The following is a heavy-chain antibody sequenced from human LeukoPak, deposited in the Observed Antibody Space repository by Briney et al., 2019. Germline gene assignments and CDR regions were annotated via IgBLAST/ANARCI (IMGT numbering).Heavy chain of an antibody. CDR3: AREYRDYDILTGYYSLDAFDI. J-gene: IGHJ3*02. Sequence: GGSLRLSCAASGFTFSSYAMHWVRQAPGKGLEWVAVISYDGSNKYYADSVKGRFTISRDNSKNTLYLQMNSLRAEDTAVYYCAREYRDYDILTGYYSLDAFDIWGQGTMVTVSS. D-gene: IGHD3-9*01. V-gene: IGHV3-30-3*01. CDR2: ISYDGSNK. CDR1: GFTFSSYA.